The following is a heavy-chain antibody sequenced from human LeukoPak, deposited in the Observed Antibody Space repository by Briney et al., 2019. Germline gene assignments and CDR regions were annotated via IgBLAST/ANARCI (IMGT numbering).Heavy chain of an antibody. J-gene: IGHJ5*02. CDR2: IYSGGST. Sequence: AGGSLRLSCAASGFPFSSYGMHWVRQAPGKGLEWVSVIYSGGSTYYADSVKGRFTISRDNSKNTLYLQMNSLRAEDTAVYYCARDWGDNWNYGWFDPWGQGTLVTVSS. CDR1: GFPFSSYG. CDR3: ARDWGDNWNYGWFDP. V-gene: IGHV3-53*01. D-gene: IGHD1-7*01.